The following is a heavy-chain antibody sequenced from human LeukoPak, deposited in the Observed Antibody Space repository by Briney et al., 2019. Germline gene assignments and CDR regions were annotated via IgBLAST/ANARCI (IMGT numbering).Heavy chain of an antibody. D-gene: IGHD3-22*01. Sequence: GGSLRLSCAASGFTFSDYYMSWIRQAPGKGLEWVSYISSSGSTIYYADSVKGRFTISRDNAKNSLYLQMNSLRAEDTAVYYCARDYRRGFRNAFDIWGQGTMVAVSS. J-gene: IGHJ3*02. V-gene: IGHV3-11*01. CDR2: ISSSGSTI. CDR3: ARDYRRGFRNAFDI. CDR1: GFTFSDYY.